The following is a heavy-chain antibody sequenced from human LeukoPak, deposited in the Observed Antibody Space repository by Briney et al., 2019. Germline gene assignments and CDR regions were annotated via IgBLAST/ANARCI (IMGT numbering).Heavy chain of an antibody. CDR3: ARELEEGFDY. V-gene: IGHV3-21*01. J-gene: IGHJ4*02. Sequence: GGSLRLSCAVSGFTFSSSTMNWVRQAPGKGLEWVSSISPTNRYIYYGYSVKGRFTVSRDNAKNSLYLQMNSLGAEDTAVYYCARELEEGFDYWGQGTLVTVSS. D-gene: IGHD1-1*01. CDR2: ISPTNRYI. CDR1: GFTFSSST.